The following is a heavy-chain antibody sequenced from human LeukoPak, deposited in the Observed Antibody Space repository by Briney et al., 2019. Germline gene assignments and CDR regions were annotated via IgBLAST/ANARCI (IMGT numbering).Heavy chain of an antibody. CDR3: ARAAYNSGPDY. CDR1: GFTFSSYW. D-gene: IGHD6-19*01. J-gene: IGHJ4*02. CDR2: IKQDGSEK. V-gene: IGHV3-7*04. Sequence: PGRSLRLSCAASGFTFSSYWMSWVRQAPGKGLEWVANIKQDGSEKYYVDSVKGRFTISRDNAKNTLYLQMNSLRADDTAVYYCARAAYNSGPDYWGQGTLVTVSS.